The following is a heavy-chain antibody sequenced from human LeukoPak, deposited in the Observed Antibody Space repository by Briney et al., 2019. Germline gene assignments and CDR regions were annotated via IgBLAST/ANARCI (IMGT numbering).Heavy chain of an antibody. J-gene: IGHJ4*02. CDR1: GFTFSGYS. Sequence: RGSLRLSCAASGFTFSGYSMNWVRQAPGKGLEWVSSISSSSSYIYYADSVKGRFTISRDNAKNSLYLQMNSLRAEDTAVYYCAREDILTGYYYWGQGTLVTVSS. D-gene: IGHD3-9*01. CDR3: AREDILTGYYY. V-gene: IGHV3-21*01. CDR2: ISSSSSYI.